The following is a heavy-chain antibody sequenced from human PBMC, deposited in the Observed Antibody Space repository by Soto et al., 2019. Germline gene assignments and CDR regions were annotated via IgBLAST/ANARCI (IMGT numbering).Heavy chain of an antibody. Sequence: GGSRRRSCAASGFTFSSYIMNWVRQAPGKGLEWISYISTTSSSIYYADSVKGRFTIPRDNAKNSLFLQMNSLRDEDTAVYYCARKGVAFDYWGQGALVTVSS. J-gene: IGHJ4*02. D-gene: IGHD3-3*01. CDR1: GFTFSSYI. V-gene: IGHV3-48*02. CDR3: ARKGVAFDY. CDR2: ISTTSSSI.